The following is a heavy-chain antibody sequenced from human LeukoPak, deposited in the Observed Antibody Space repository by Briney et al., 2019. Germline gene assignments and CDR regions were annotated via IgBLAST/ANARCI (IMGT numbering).Heavy chain of an antibody. J-gene: IGHJ6*03. CDR2: IYYSGST. Sequence: SETLSLTCAVSGGSISSGGYSWSWIRQPPGKGLEWIGYIYYSGSTYYNPSLKSRVTISVDTSKNQFSLKLSSVTAADTAVYYCARLAYYDSYYMDVWGKGTTVTVSS. CDR3: ARLAYYDSYYMDV. D-gene: IGHD3-22*01. CDR1: GGSISSGGYS. V-gene: IGHV4-30-4*07.